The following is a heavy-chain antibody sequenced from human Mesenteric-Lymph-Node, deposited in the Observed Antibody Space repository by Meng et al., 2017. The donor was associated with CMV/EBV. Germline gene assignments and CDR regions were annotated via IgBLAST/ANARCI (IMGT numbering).Heavy chain of an antibody. CDR1: LSTSGGG. CDR2: IYWNDDK. D-gene: IGHD5-24*01. J-gene: IGHJ5*02. V-gene: IGHV2-5*01. Sequence: LSTSGGGVGWIRQPPGKALEWLALIYWNDDKRYSPSLKSRLTITKDTSKNQVVLTMTNMDPVDTATYYCAHSPLDDYKPPYNWFDPWGQGTLVTVSS. CDR3: AHSPLDDYKPPYNWFDP.